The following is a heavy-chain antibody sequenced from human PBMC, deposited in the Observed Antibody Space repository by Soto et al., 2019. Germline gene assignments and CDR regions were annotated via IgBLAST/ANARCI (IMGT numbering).Heavy chain of an antibody. D-gene: IGHD1-7*01. Sequence: QVQLVQSGAEVKKPGSSVKVSCKASGGTFSSYAISWVRQAPGQGLEWMGGILPIFGTATYAQKFQGRVTITADESTSTAYMELSSLRSEDTAVYYCAGPPELTRIYYYYGMDVWGQGTTVTVSS. V-gene: IGHV1-69*12. CDR1: GGTFSSYA. CDR3: AGPPELTRIYYYYGMDV. J-gene: IGHJ6*02. CDR2: ILPIFGTA.